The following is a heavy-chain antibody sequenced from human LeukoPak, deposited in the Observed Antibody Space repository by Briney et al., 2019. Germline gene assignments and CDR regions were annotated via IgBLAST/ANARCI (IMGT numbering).Heavy chain of an antibody. Sequence: TGGSLRLSCAASGFTFGDYYMSWIRQAPGKGLEWLSYISSSGNTIYYADSVKGRFTISRDNAKNSLYLQMNSLRAEDTAVYYCARERYYDSSGYWGPDAFDIWGQGTMVTVSS. D-gene: IGHD3-22*01. J-gene: IGHJ3*02. V-gene: IGHV3-11*04. CDR3: ARERYYDSSGYWGPDAFDI. CDR2: ISSSGNTI. CDR1: GFTFGDYY.